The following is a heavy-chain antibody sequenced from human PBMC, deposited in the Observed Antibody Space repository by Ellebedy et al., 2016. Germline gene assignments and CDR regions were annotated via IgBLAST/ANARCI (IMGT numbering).Heavy chain of an antibody. J-gene: IGHJ4*02. CDR3: ARDRDFWSGRTPQTD. CDR2: ITHDGSEK. V-gene: IGHV3-7*01. CDR1: GFTLRNYA. D-gene: IGHD3-3*01. Sequence: GGSLRLXXAASGFTLRNYAMSWVRQAPGKGLEWVANITHDGSEKYYVDSVMGRFTISRDNAKKSLYLQMNSLRAEDTAVYYCARDRDFWSGRTPQTDWGQGALVTVSS.